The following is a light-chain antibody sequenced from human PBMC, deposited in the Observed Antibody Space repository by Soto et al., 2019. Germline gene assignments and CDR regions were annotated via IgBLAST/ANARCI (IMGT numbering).Light chain of an antibody. J-gene: IGKJ3*01. Sequence: DIQMTQSPSTLSASVGDRVIITCLTGQSVNKWLAWFQQKPGKAPNLLIYKASTLHSGVPSRFSGSGSGTEFTLTNASLQPDDFATYYCQQYNSYSAFTFGPGTKVDVK. V-gene: IGKV1-5*03. CDR3: QQYNSYSAFT. CDR2: KAS. CDR1: QSVNKW.